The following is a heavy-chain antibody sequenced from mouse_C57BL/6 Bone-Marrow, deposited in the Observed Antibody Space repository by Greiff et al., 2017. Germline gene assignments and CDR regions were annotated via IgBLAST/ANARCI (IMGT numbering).Heavy chain of an antibody. J-gene: IGHJ2*01. D-gene: IGHD1-1*01. V-gene: IGHV5-17*01. CDR3: ARPIYYYGSSPFDY. Sequence: EVQLVESGGGLVKPGGSLKLSCAASGFTFSDYGMHWVRQAPEKGLEWVAYISSGSSTIYYADTVKGRFTISRDNAKNTLFLQMTSLWSEDTAMYYCARPIYYYGSSPFDYWGQGTTLTVSS. CDR2: ISSGSSTI. CDR1: GFTFSDYG.